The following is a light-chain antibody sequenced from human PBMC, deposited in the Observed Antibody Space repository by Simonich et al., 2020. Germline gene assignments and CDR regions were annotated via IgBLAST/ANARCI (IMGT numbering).Light chain of an antibody. V-gene: IGKV4-1*01. Sequence: DIVMTQSPASLAVSLGGRAPLNCKSSQSVLSSSNNKNSLAWYQQKPGQPPKLLIYWASTRESGVPDRFSGSGSGTDFTLTISSLQAEDVAVYYCQQYYSTPWTFGQGTKVEIK. CDR3: QQYYSTPWT. J-gene: IGKJ1*01. CDR1: QSVLSSSNNKNS. CDR2: WAS.